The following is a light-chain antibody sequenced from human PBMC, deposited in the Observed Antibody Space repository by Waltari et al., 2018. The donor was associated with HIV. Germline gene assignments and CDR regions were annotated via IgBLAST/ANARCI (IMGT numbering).Light chain of an antibody. Sequence: QSVLTQPPSGSATPGQKVTSSCSGRSSNIGYNSVFWYQQLPGTAPKLLIYDNNKRTSGIPDRFSGSKSGTSATLGITGLQTGDEADYYCATWDSGLSAVVFGGGTKLTVL. CDR2: DNN. CDR1: SSNIGYNS. J-gene: IGLJ2*01. CDR3: ATWDSGLSAVV. V-gene: IGLV1-51*01.